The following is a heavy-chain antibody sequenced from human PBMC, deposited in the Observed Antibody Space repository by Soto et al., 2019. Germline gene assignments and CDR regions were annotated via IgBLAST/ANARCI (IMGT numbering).Heavy chain of an antibody. D-gene: IGHD6-6*01. Sequence: GGSLILSCAASGFTFSSYEMNWVRPAPGKGLEWVSYISSSGSTIYYADSVKGRFTISRDNAKNSLYLQMNSLRAEDTAVYYCARVSIAALYFDYWGQGTLVTVSS. CDR2: ISSSGSTI. CDR3: ARVSIAALYFDY. CDR1: GFTFSSYE. V-gene: IGHV3-48*03. J-gene: IGHJ4*02.